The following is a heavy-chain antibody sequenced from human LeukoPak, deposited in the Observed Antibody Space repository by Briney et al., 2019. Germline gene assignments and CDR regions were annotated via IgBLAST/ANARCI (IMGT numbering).Heavy chain of an antibody. J-gene: IGHJ4*02. V-gene: IGHV1-46*01. D-gene: IGHD3-3*01. Sequence: ASVKVSCKASGYTFTSYYMHWVRQAPGQGLEWTGRINPSGGSTSYAQKFQGRVTMTRDTSTSTVYMELSSLRSEDTAVYYCARGGVGIFGVVISSYYFDYWGQGTLVTVSS. CDR2: INPSGGST. CDR3: ARGGVGIFGVVISSYYFDY. CDR1: GYTFTSYY.